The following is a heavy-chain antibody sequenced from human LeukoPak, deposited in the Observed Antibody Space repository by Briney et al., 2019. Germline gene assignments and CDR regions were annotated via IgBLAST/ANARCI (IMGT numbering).Heavy chain of an antibody. CDR2: INSDGSST. V-gene: IGHV3-74*01. CDR1: GFTLSSYW. J-gene: IGHJ4*02. CDR3: ARDAYCGGDCPFDY. D-gene: IGHD2-21*02. Sequence: GGSLRLSCAASGFTLSSYWMHWVRQTPGKGLVWVSRINSDGSSTNYADSVKGRFTISRDNAKNSLYLQMNSLRAEDTAVYYCARDAYCGGDCPFDYWDQGTLVTVSS.